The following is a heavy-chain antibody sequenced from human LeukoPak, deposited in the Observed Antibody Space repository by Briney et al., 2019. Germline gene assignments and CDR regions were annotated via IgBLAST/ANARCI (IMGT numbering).Heavy chain of an antibody. CDR3: ASAYGSGSYYTSRGAFDI. D-gene: IGHD3-10*01. J-gene: IGHJ3*02. CDR2: IYPGDSDT. Sequence: GESLKISRKGSGYSFTSYWIGWVRQMPGKGLEWMGIIYPGDSDTRYSPSFQGQVTISADKSISTAYLQWSSLKASDTAMYYCASAYGSGSYYTSRGAFDIWGQGTMVTVSS. V-gene: IGHV5-51*01. CDR1: GYSFTSYW.